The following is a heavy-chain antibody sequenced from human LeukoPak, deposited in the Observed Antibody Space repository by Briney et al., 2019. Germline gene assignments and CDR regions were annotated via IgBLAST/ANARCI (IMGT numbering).Heavy chain of an antibody. CDR1: GASISSHY. V-gene: IGHV4-59*08. CDR3: ARHQWVPAFDI. Sequence: SETLSLTCTVSGASISSHYWTWIRQPPGKGLEWIGYIYYSGTTDYNPSLKSRVTISINTSKNQFSLKLSSVTAADTAVYYCARHQWVPAFDIWGQGTMVTVSS. CDR2: IYYSGTT. J-gene: IGHJ3*02. D-gene: IGHD1-26*01.